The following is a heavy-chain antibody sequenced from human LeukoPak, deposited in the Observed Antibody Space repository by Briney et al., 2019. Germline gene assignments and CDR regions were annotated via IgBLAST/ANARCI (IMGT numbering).Heavy chain of an antibody. CDR2: IKGDETST. CDR1: GFTFSSYY. V-gene: IGHV3-74*03. Sequence: PGGSLRLSCAASGFTFSSYYMFWVRQAPGKGLAWVSTIKGDETSTKYADSVRGRFTVSRDNARNTLYLQLNSLRAEDTAIYYCAMGYRSAYPWDSWGQGTLATVSS. J-gene: IGHJ4*02. D-gene: IGHD5-18*01. CDR3: AMGYRSAYPWDS.